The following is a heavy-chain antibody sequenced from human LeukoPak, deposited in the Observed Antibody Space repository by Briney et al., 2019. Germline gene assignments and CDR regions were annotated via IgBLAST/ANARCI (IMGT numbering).Heavy chain of an antibody. D-gene: IGHD3-22*01. V-gene: IGHV4-59*08. J-gene: IGHJ3*02. CDR1: GGSISRYY. Sequence: SETLSLTCTVSGGSISRYYWSWIRQPPGKGLEWIGYIYYSGSTNYNPSLKSRVTISVDTSKNQFSLKLSSVTAADTAVYYCASGPMSSSSAFDIWGQGTMVTVSS. CDR3: ASGPMSSSSAFDI. CDR2: IYYSGST.